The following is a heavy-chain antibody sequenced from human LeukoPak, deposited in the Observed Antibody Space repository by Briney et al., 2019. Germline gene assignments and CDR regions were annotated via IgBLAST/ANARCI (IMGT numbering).Heavy chain of an antibody. J-gene: IGHJ6*03. CDR2: ISAYNGNT. CDR1: GYTFTSYG. Sequence: ASVKVSCKASGYTFTSYGISWVRQAPGQGLEWMGWISAYNGNTNYAQKLQGRVTMTTDTSTSTVYMELSSLRSEDTAVYYCARGNYRYYYMDVWGKGTTVTVSS. V-gene: IGHV1-18*01. D-gene: IGHD5-24*01. CDR3: ARGNYRYYYMDV.